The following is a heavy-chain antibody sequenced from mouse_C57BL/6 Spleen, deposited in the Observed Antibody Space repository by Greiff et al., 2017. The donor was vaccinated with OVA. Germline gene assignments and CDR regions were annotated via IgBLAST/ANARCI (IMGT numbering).Heavy chain of an antibody. Sequence: VKLVESGAELVRPGASVTLSCKASGYTFTDYEMHWVKQTPVHGLEWIGAIDPETGGTAYNQKFKGKAILTADKSSSTAYMELRSLTSEDSAVYYCTRNYYGRGDYWGQGTTLTVSS. V-gene: IGHV1-15*01. D-gene: IGHD1-1*01. CDR3: TRNYYGRGDY. J-gene: IGHJ2*01. CDR2: IDPETGGT. CDR1: GYTFTDYE.